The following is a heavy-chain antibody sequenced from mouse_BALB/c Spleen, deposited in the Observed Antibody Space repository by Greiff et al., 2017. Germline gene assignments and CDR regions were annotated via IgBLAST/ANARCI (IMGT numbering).Heavy chain of an antibody. CDR2: ISSGGST. J-gene: IGHJ4*01. CDR1: GFTFSSYA. V-gene: IGHV5-6-5*01. Sequence: EVHLVESGGGLVKPGGSLKLSCAASGFTFSSYAMSWVRQTPEKRLEWVASISSGGSTYYPDSVKGRFTISRDNARNILYLQMSSLRSEDTAMYYCARGSDGYYHYYAMDYWGQGTSVTVSS. CDR3: ARGSDGYYHYYAMDY. D-gene: IGHD2-3*01.